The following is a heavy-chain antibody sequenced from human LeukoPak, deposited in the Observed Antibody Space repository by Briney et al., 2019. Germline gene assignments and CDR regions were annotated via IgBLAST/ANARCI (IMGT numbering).Heavy chain of an antibody. Sequence: GGSLRLSCAASGFTFSSYWMHWVRQGPGKGLVWVSHINSDGSSTNYADSVKGRFTISRDNAKNTLYLQMNSLRAEDTAVYYCARDAVGATTLDYWGQGTLVTVSS. CDR1: GFTFSSYW. D-gene: IGHD1-26*01. CDR3: ARDAVGATTLDY. CDR2: INSDGSST. V-gene: IGHV3-74*01. J-gene: IGHJ4*02.